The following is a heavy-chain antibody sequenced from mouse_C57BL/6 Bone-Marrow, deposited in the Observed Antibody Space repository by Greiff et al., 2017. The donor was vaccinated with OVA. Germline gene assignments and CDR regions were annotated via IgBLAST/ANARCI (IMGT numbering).Heavy chain of an antibody. CDR3: ARISLTTVVAYYFDY. J-gene: IGHJ2*01. V-gene: IGHV1-50*01. CDR2: IDPSDSYT. D-gene: IGHD1-1*01. Sequence: QVQLQQPGAELVKPGASVKLSCKASGYTFTSYWMQWVKQRPGQGLEWIGEIDPSDSYTNSNQKFKGKATLTVDTSSSTAYMQLSSLTSEDSAVYYCARISLTTVVAYYFDYWGKGTTLTVSS. CDR1: GYTFTSYW.